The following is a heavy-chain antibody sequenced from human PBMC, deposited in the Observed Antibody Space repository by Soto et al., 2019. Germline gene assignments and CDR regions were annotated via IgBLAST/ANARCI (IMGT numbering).Heavy chain of an antibody. CDR3: ARGSTWVYFDY. V-gene: IGHV4-31*03. CDR1: GGSISSGGYY. J-gene: IGHJ4*02. D-gene: IGHD1-26*01. Sequence: SETLSLTCTVSGGSISSGGYYWSWIRQHPGKGLEWIGYIYYSGSTYYNPSLKSRVTISVDTSKNQFSLKLSSVTAADTAVYYCARGSTWVYFDYWGQGTLVTVS. CDR2: IYYSGST.